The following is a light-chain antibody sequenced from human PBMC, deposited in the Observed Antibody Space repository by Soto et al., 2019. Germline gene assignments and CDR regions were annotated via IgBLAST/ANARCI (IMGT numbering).Light chain of an antibody. J-gene: IGKJ4*01. Sequence: EIVLTQSPATLSLSPGDRATLSCRASQAVSSSYLAWYQQKPGQAPRLLIYGASNRATGIPDRFSGSASGTDFTFTISRLEPEDFAVYYCQHYGSSPRVFGGGTKVDIK. CDR2: GAS. V-gene: IGKV3-20*01. CDR1: QAVSSSY. CDR3: QHYGSSPRV.